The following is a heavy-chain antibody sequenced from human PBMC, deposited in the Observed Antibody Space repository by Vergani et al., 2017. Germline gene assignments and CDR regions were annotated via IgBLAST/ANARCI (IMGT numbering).Heavy chain of an antibody. D-gene: IGHD1-1*01. Sequence: EVQLVESGGGLVQPGGSLRLSCAASGFTVSSNYMSWVRQAPGKGLEWVSVIYSGGSTYYADSVKGRLNIARDNSKNTLYLQMNSLRAEDTAVYYCAKDQSRGYYYGMDVWGQGTTVTVSS. CDR1: GFTVSSNY. V-gene: IGHV3-66*02. CDR3: AKDQSRGYYYGMDV. CDR2: IYSGGST. J-gene: IGHJ6*02.